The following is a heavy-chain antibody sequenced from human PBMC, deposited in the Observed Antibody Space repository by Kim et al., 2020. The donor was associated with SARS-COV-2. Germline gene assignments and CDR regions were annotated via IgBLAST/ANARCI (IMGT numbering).Heavy chain of an antibody. J-gene: IGHJ4*02. V-gene: IGHV1-2*04. Sequence: ASVKVSCKASGYTFTGYYMHWVRQAPGQGLEWMGWINPNSGGTNYAQKFQGWVTMTRDTSISTAYMELSRLRSDDTAVYYCARVRYYYDSSGYDYWGQGTLVTVSS. CDR3: ARVRYYYDSSGYDY. D-gene: IGHD3-22*01. CDR1: GYTFTGYY. CDR2: INPNSGGT.